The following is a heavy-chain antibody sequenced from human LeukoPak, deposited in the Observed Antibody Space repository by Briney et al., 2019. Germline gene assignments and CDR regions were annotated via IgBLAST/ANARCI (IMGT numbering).Heavy chain of an antibody. CDR2: ISGSGGST. Sequence: PGGSLRLSCAASGFTFSSYAMSWVRQAPGKGLEWVSAISGSGGSTYYADSVKGRFTISRDNSKNTLYLQMNSLRAEDTAVYYCAEDYESVGIVGARGSGWFDPWGQGTLVTVSS. V-gene: IGHV3-23*01. D-gene: IGHD1-26*01. CDR3: AEDYESVGIVGARGSGWFDP. CDR1: GFTFSSYA. J-gene: IGHJ5*02.